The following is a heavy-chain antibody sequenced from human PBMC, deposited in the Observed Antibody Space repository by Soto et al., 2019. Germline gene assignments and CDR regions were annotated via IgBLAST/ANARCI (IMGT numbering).Heavy chain of an antibody. CDR1: GGSISSSSYY. D-gene: IGHD3-10*01. V-gene: IGHV4-39*01. CDR2: IYYSGST. CDR3: ARREYYYGSGSYYGFDY. J-gene: IGHJ4*02. Sequence: QLQLQESGPGLVKPSETLSLTCTVSGGSISSSSYYWGWIRQPPGKGLEWIGSIYYSGSTYYTPSLKSRVTIPLDTSKHQFSLKLSSVAAADTAVYYCARREYYYGSGSYYGFDYWGQGTLVTVSS.